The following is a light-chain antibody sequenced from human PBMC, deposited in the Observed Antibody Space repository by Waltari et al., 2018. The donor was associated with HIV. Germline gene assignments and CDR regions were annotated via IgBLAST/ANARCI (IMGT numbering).Light chain of an antibody. Sequence: QSVLTQPPSASGTPGQRVTISCSGSSPNIGSNTVNWYQQLPGTAPKLLIHSNNQRPSGDPDRFSGSKSGTSASLAISGLQSEDEADYYCATWDDRLNGVVFGGGTKLTVL. CDR1: SPNIGSNT. CDR3: ATWDDRLNGVV. V-gene: IGLV1-44*01. CDR2: SNN. J-gene: IGLJ2*01.